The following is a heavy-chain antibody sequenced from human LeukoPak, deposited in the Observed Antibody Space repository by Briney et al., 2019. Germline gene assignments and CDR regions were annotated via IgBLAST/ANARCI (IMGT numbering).Heavy chain of an antibody. CDR1: GFTFSSYE. J-gene: IGHJ3*02. CDR3: AAKRSGFCSGGSCYSGAFDI. Sequence: GGSLRLSCAASGFTFSSYEMNWVRQAPGKGLEWVSYISSSGSTIYYADSVKGRFTISRDNAKNSLYLQMNSLRAEDTAVYYCAAKRSGFCSGGSCYSGAFDIWGQGTMVTVSS. V-gene: IGHV3-48*03. CDR2: ISSSGSTI. D-gene: IGHD2-15*01.